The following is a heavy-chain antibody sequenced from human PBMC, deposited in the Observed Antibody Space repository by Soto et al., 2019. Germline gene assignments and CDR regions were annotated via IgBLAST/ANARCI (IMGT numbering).Heavy chain of an antibody. CDR3: ARHWHCSGGSCYYAFDI. CDR1: GYSFTIYW. V-gene: IGHV5-51*01. Sequence: GESLKISCQGYGYSFTIYWIGWVRQMPGKGLAWMGIIYPGDSDTRYSPSFQGHVTSSADKSISTAYLQWSSLKASDTAMYYCARHWHCSGGSCYYAFDIWGQGTMVTVSS. J-gene: IGHJ3*02. CDR2: IYPGDSDT. D-gene: IGHD2-15*01.